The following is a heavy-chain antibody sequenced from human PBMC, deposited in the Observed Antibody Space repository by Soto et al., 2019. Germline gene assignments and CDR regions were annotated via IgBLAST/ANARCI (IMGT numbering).Heavy chain of an antibody. CDR3: TRDHGYDYGMDV. J-gene: IGHJ6*02. CDR2: ITKSSKTI. Sequence: EVQLVESGGGLVQPGVSLRLSCAASGFTFSTYSMNWVRQAPGKGLEWISYITKSSKTIYYADSVKGRFTISRDNAKNSLYLQMNSLRAEDTAVYYCTRDHGYDYGMDVWGQGTTVTVSS. V-gene: IGHV3-48*01. CDR1: GFTFSTYS.